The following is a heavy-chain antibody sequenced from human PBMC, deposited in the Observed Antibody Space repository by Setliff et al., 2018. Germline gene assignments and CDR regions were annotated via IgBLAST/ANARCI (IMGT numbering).Heavy chain of an antibody. V-gene: IGHV4-34*01. CDR2: ISHSGSA. J-gene: IGHJ4*02. D-gene: IGHD6-6*01. Sequence: PSETLSLTCAVYGGSFSTYFWSWIRQPPGKGLEWIGEISHSGSANYNPSLKSRVTMSVDTSKNQFSLKLSSVTAADTAVYYCARALSPPSPSLDSWGQGTLVTVSS. CDR1: GGSFSTYF. CDR3: ARALSPPSPSLDS.